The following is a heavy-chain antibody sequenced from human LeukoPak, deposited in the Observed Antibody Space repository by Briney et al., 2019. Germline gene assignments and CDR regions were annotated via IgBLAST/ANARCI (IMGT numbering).Heavy chain of an antibody. CDR1: GGSISSSSYY. J-gene: IGHJ4*02. CDR3: GVVPAAKMFDY. D-gene: IGHD2-2*01. CDR2: IYYSGST. Sequence: SETLSLTXTVSGGSISSSSYYWGWIRQPPGKGLEWIGNIYYSGSTYYNPSLKSRVTISVDTSKNQFSLKLSSVTAADTAVYYCGVVPAAKMFDYWGQGTLVTVSS. V-gene: IGHV4-39*01.